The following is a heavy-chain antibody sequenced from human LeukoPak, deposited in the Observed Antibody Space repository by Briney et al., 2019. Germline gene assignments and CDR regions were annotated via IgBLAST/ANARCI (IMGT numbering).Heavy chain of an antibody. J-gene: IGHJ6*02. D-gene: IGHD4-17*01. CDR1: GGSFSGYY. CDR2: INHSGST. V-gene: IGHV4-34*01. CDR3: ARGGYGDHGMDV. Sequence: SETLSLTCAVYGGSFSGYYWSWIRQPPGKGLEWIGEINHSGSTNYNPSLKSRVTISVDMSKNQFSLKLNSVTAADTAVYYCARGGYGDHGMDVWGRGTPVTVSS.